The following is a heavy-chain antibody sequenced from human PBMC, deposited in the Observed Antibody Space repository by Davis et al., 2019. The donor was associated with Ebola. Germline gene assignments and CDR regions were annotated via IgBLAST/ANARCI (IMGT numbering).Heavy chain of an antibody. CDR1: GDSVSSNSVV. CDR3: ARLVWGFGGWFDP. V-gene: IGHV6-1*01. Sequence: SQTLSLTCAISGDSVSSNSVVWNWIRQSPSRGLEWLGRTYYWSKWYNDYAVSVKSRITINPDTSKNQFSLKLSSVTAADTAVYYCARLVWGFGGWFDPWGQGTLVTVSS. J-gene: IGHJ5*02. D-gene: IGHD3-10*01. CDR2: TYYWSKWYN.